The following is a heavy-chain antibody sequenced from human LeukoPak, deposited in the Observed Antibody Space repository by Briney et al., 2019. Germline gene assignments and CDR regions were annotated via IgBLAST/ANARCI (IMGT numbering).Heavy chain of an antibody. CDR1: GYTFTSYG. D-gene: IGHD6-13*01. J-gene: IGHJ4*02. CDR3: ARRLSRIAAAGTTVDY. Sequence: ASVKVSCKASGYTFTSYGISWVRQAPGQGLEWMGWISAYNGNTNYAQKLQGRVTMTTDTSTSTAYMELRSLRSDDTAVYYCARRLSRIAAAGTTVDYWGQGTLVTVSS. CDR2: ISAYNGNT. V-gene: IGHV1-18*01.